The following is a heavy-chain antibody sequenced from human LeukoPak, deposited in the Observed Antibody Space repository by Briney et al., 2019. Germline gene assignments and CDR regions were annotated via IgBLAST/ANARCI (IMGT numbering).Heavy chain of an antibody. J-gene: IGHJ4*02. D-gene: IGHD6-19*01. CDR3: AKTLSYSSGWVY. V-gene: IGHV3-23*01. CDR2: ISGSGGST. CDR1: GFTFSSYA. Sequence: GGSLRLSCAASGFTFSSYAMSWVRQAPGKGLEWVSAISGSGGSTYYADSVKARFSISRDNSKSTVYLQMNSLRAEDTAVYYCAKTLSYSSGWVYWGQGTLVTVSS.